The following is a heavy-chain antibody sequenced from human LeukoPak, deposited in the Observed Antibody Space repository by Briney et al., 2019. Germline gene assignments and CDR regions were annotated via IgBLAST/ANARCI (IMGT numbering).Heavy chain of an antibody. CDR1: GFTFSSYS. CDR3: ARETYSYDSSGYYHYYFDY. D-gene: IGHD3-22*01. Sequence: GGSLRLSCAASGFTFSSYSMNWVRQAPGEGLEWVSSISSSSSYIYYADSANGRLTLSRDNAKNSLYLQMNSLRAEDTAVYYCARETYSYDSSGYYHYYFDYWGQGTLVTVSS. V-gene: IGHV3-21*01. J-gene: IGHJ4*02. CDR2: ISSSSSYI.